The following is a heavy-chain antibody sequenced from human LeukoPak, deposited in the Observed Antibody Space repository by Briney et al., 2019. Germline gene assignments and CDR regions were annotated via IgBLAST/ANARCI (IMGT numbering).Heavy chain of an antibody. CDR1: GYTFTSYG. V-gene: IGHV1-18*01. CDR2: ISAYNSNT. J-gene: IGHJ4*02. Sequence: ASVKVSCKASGYTFTSYGISWVRQAPGQGLEWMGWISAYNSNTNYAQKKLQGRVTMTTDTSTSTAYMELRSLRSDDTAVYYCARTYYYGSGNYIPHFDYWGQGTLVTVSS. CDR3: ARTYYYGSGNYIPHFDY. D-gene: IGHD3-10*01.